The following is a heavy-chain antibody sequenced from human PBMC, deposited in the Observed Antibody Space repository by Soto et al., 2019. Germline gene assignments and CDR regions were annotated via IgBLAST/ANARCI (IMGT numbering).Heavy chain of an antibody. J-gene: IGHJ4*02. CDR2: IYYSGST. V-gene: IGHV4-59*01. Sequence: SETLSLTCTVSGGSISSYYWSWIRQPPGKGLEWIGYIYYSGSTNYNPSLKSRVTISVDTSKNQFSLKLSSVTAADTAVYYCARGIAVAGTNREYYFDYWGQGTLVTVSS. D-gene: IGHD6-19*01. CDR3: ARGIAVAGTNREYYFDY. CDR1: GGSISSYY.